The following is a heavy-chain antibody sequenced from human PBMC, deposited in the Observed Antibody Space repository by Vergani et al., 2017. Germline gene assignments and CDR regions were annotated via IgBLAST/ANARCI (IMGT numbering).Heavy chain of an antibody. Sequence: ELQLVESGGGLVKPGGSLRLSCAASGFTFSSYSMNWVRQAPGKGLEWVSSISSSSSYIYYADSVKGIFTISRDNAKNSLYLQMNSLRAEDTAVYYCARDELFSGYGYGTDYWGQGTLVTVSS. CDR1: GFTFSSYS. J-gene: IGHJ4*02. CDR3: ARDELFSGYGYGTDY. V-gene: IGHV3-21*01. D-gene: IGHD5-18*01. CDR2: ISSSSSYI.